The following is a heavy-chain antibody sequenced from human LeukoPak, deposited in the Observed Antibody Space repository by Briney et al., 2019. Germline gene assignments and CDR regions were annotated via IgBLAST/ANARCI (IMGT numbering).Heavy chain of an antibody. CDR1: GGTFSSYA. CDR3: ARDHSARYCSGGSCPVDY. CDR2: IIPILGIA. Sequence: SVKVSCKASGGTFSSYAISWVRQAPGQGLEWMGRIIPILGIANYAQKFQGRVTITADKSTSTAYMELSSLRSEDTAVYYCARDHSARYCSGGSCPVDYWGQGTLVIVSS. J-gene: IGHJ4*02. V-gene: IGHV1-69*04. D-gene: IGHD2-15*01.